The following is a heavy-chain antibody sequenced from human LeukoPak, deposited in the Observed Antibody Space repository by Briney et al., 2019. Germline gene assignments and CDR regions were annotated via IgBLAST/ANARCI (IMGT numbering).Heavy chain of an antibody. CDR3: AKDGQKRYQLLGWRGHYYYYYMDV. Sequence: HPGGSLRLSCAASGFTFSSYGIHWVRQAPGKGLEWVAFIPFDGRNKYYADSVKGRFTISRDNSKNTLYLQMNSLRAEDTAVYYCAKDGQKRYQLLGWRGHYYYYYMDVWGKGTTVTISS. V-gene: IGHV3-30*02. CDR1: GFTFSSYG. J-gene: IGHJ6*03. CDR2: IPFDGRNK. D-gene: IGHD2-2*01.